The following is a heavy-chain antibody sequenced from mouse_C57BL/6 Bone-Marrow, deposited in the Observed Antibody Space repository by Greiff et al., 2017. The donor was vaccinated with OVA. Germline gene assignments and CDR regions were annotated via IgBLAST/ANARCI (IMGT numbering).Heavy chain of an antibody. D-gene: IGHD1-1*01. CDR3: ARAPYGSRNWYFDV. Sequence: QVQLQQSGAELVRPGASVKMSCKASGYTFTSYNMHWVKQTPRQGLEWIGAIYPGNGDTSYNQKFKGKATLTVDKSSSTAYMQLSSLTSEDSAVYVCARAPYGSRNWYFDVWGTGTTVTVSS. CDR1: GYTFTSYN. J-gene: IGHJ1*03. V-gene: IGHV1-12*01. CDR2: IYPGNGDT.